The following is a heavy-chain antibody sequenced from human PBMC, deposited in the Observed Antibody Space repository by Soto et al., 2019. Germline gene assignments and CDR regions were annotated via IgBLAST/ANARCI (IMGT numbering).Heavy chain of an antibody. CDR1: GFSVTTNY. CDR3: ARGYSSSIRFDS. V-gene: IGHV3-53*01. CDR2: IYSGGST. J-gene: IGHJ5*01. Sequence: GGSLRLSCAASGFSVTTNYMSWVRQAPGKGLEWVSVIYSGGSTYYADSVKGRFTISRDNSENTLYLQMNSLRAEDTAVYYCARGYSSSIRFDSWVPGTLVPVS. D-gene: IGHD3-22*01.